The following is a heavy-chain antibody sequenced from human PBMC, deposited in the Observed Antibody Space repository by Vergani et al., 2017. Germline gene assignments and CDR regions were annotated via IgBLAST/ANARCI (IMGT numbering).Heavy chain of an antibody. CDR2: IYSGGST. J-gene: IGHJ4*02. CDR1: GFTVSSNY. D-gene: IGHD3-10*01. CDR3: ARGWFGGDY. V-gene: IGHV3-53*01. Sequence: EVQLVESGGGLLQPGGSLRLSCEASGFTVSSNYMSWVRQAPGKGLEWVSVIYSGGSTYYADSVKGRFTISRDNSKNTLYLQMNNLRVEDTAVYYCARGWFGGDYWGQGTLVTVSS.